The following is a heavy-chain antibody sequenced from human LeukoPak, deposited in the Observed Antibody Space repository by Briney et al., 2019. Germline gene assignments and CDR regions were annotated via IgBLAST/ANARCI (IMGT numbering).Heavy chain of an antibody. Sequence: SETLSLTCTVSGGSISSGDYYWSWIRQPPGKGLEWIGYICYSGSTYYNPSLKSRVTISVDTSKNQFSMKLSSVTAADTAVYYCARVYCSSTSCYPYFDYWGQGTLVTVSS. CDR2: ICYSGST. D-gene: IGHD2-2*01. CDR1: GGSISSGDYY. J-gene: IGHJ4*02. V-gene: IGHV4-30-4*08. CDR3: ARVYCSSTSCYPYFDY.